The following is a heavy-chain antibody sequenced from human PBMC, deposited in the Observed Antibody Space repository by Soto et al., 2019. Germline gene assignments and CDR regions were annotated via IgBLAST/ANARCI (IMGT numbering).Heavy chain of an antibody. CDR1: GDSIRSAHYF. CDR3: ARQQYCGSSTCYDSLYYQYMDV. J-gene: IGHJ6*03. D-gene: IGHD2-2*01. Sequence: QLRLQESGPGLVKPSETLSLTCSVFGDSIRSAHYFWGWVRQPPGKGLEWIGSSYHSGATFYDPYQRRRVTLSVDTTNNQFSLRLSSVTAADTAVYFCARQQYCGSSTCYDSLYYQYMDVWGKGTMVTVSS. V-gene: IGHV4-39*01. CDR2: SYHSGAT.